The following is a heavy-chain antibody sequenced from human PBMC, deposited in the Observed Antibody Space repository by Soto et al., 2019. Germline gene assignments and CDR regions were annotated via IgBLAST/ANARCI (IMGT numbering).Heavy chain of an antibody. CDR1: GFTLSNYD. CDR2: ISGGGTNT. V-gene: IGHV3-23*01. CDR3: AKALCGGGYCPFDY. Sequence: GSLRLSCAASGFTLSNYDMTWVRQAPAKGLEWVSTISGGGTNTYYADSVKGRFTISRDNSKNTLYLQMTSLRAEDTAVFYCAKALCGGGYCPFDYWGQGA. D-gene: IGHD2-21*02. J-gene: IGHJ4*02.